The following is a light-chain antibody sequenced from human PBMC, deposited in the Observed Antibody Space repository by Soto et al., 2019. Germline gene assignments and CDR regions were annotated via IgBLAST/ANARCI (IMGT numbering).Light chain of an antibody. CDR1: QSISSW. Sequence: DIQMTQSPSALSASVGDRATITCRASQSISSWLAWYQQKPGKAPKLLIYDASTLQGGVPSRFSGSGSGTDFTLSISSLQPEDFATYYCQQSYSTPPGTFGQGTKVDI. V-gene: IGKV1-39*01. J-gene: IGKJ1*01. CDR2: DAS. CDR3: QQSYSTPPGT.